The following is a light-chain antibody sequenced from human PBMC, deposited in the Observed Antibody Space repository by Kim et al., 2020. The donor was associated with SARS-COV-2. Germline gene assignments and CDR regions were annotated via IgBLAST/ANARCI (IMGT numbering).Light chain of an antibody. CDR2: WAS. CDR3: QQYYGIPLT. J-gene: IGKJ4*01. V-gene: IGKV4-1*01. Sequence: ATINCKSSRNLLYSSNNKACLAWYQQKPGEPPKLLIYWASTRESGVPDRFGGSGSETDFTLTISNLQAEDVAVYYCQQYYGIPLTFGGGTKVDIK. CDR1: RNLLYSSNNKAC.